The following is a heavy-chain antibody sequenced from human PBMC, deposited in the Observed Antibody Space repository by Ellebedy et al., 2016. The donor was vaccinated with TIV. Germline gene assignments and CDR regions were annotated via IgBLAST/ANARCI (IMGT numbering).Heavy chain of an antibody. CDR2: IYTSGNT. J-gene: IGHJ4*02. D-gene: IGHD2-2*01. CDR3: AASESADSDY. V-gene: IGHV4-4*07. CDR1: GDSFSGYY. Sequence: MPGGSLRLSCTVSGDSFSGYYWSWIRQPAGKGLEWIGRIYTSGNTKYNPSLRRRVTMSIDTSKNQFSLKMSSVTAADTAVYYCAASESADSDYWGPGTLVTVSS.